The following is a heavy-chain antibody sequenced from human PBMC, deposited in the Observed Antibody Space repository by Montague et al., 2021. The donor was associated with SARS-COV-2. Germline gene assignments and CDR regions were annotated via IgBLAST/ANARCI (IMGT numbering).Heavy chain of an antibody. CDR2: IIGSGPRT. CDR3: ARAYCSSASCYRADY. Sequence: SLRLSCAASGFTFSNYAMSWVRQAPVKGLEWVSVIIGSGPRTNYADSVRGRFIISRDSSQNTMYLQMNSLSAEDTAVYYCARAYCSSASCYRADYWGQGTLVTVSS. CDR1: GFTFSNYA. V-gene: IGHV3-23*01. J-gene: IGHJ4*01. D-gene: IGHD2-2*02.